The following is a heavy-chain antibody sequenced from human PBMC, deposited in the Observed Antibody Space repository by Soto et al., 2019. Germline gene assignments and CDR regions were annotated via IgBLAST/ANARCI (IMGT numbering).Heavy chain of an antibody. D-gene: IGHD4-17*01. Sequence: ASVKVSCKASGYTFTSYGISWVRQAPGQGLEWMGWISAYNGNANYAQKFQGRVTMTTDTSTSTAYMELRSLRSDDTAVYYCARENYGDYVFDPRGQGTLVTVSS. CDR1: GYTFTSYG. V-gene: IGHV1-18*04. J-gene: IGHJ5*02. CDR2: ISAYNGNA. CDR3: ARENYGDYVFDP.